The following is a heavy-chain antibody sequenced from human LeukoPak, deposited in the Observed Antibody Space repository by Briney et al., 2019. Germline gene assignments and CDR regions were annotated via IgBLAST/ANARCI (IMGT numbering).Heavy chain of an antibody. D-gene: IGHD2-2*01. V-gene: IGHV3-30*18. Sequence: GRSLRLSCAASGFTFSSYGMHWVRQAPGKGLEWVAVISYDGSNKYYADSVKGRFTISRDNSKNTLYLQMNSLRAEDTAVYHCAKETLYCSSTSCYSYFDYWGQGTLVTVSS. J-gene: IGHJ4*02. CDR2: ISYDGSNK. CDR1: GFTFSSYG. CDR3: AKETLYCSSTSCYSYFDY.